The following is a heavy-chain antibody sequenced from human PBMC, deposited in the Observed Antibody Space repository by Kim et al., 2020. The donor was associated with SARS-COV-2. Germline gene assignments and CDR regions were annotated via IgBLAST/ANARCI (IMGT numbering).Heavy chain of an antibody. J-gene: IGHJ4*02. D-gene: IGHD3-10*01. CDR3: ARDRGGTALDY. CDR2: T. V-gene: IGHV1-46*01. Sequence: TSYAQKFQGRVTMPRDTSTSTVYMELSSLRSEDTAVYYCARDRGGTALDYWGQGTLVTVSS.